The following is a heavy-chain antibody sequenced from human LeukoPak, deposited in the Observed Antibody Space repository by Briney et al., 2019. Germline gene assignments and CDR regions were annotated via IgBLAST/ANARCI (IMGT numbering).Heavy chain of an antibody. V-gene: IGHV3-7*01. D-gene: IGHD2-21*02. Sequence: GGSLRLSCAASGFTFSSYEMSWVRQAPGKGLEWVANIKKDGSEKYYVDSVKGRFTISRDNAKNSLFLQMNSLRAEDTAVYYCASPYGVVTAVHDAFHIWGQGTMVTVSS. J-gene: IGHJ3*02. CDR3: ASPYGVVTAVHDAFHI. CDR2: IKKDGSEK. CDR1: GFTFSSYE.